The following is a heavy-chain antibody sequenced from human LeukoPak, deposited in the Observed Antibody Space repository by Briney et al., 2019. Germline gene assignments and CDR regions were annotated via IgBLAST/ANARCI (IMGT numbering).Heavy chain of an antibody. CDR2: IYRDDNT. CDR3: ARDSGDYVGTGGD. V-gene: IGHV3-66*01. CDR1: GFTVSSKY. Sequence: TGGSLRLSCAASGFTVSSKYMSWVRQAPGKGLEWVSTIYRDDNTHYADFVRGRFAISRDNSENTLYLQMNSLRVEDTAVYYCARDSGDYVGTGGDWGQGTLVMVSS. J-gene: IGHJ4*02. D-gene: IGHD4-17*01.